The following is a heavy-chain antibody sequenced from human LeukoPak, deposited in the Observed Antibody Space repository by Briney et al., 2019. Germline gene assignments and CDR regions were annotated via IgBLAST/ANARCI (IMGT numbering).Heavy chain of an antibody. CDR1: GYTFTNYW. V-gene: IGHV5-51*01. CDR3: ARGDYGDFRVFYDY. CDR2: IYPGDSDT. D-gene: IGHD4-17*01. Sequence: HGESLKIPCKGSGYTFTNYWIGWVRQMPGKGLEWMGIIYPGDSDTRYSPSFQGQVTISADKSISTAYLQWSSLKASDTAMYYCARGDYGDFRVFYDYWGQGTLVTVSS. J-gene: IGHJ4*02.